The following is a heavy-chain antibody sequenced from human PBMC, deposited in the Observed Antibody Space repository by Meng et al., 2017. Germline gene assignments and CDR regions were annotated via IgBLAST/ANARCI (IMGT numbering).Heavy chain of an antibody. D-gene: IGHD6-19*01. J-gene: IGHJ4*02. Sequence: GEQVHSGAECKKPWSSGKVPDKASGYHCTRFGISWVRQAHGHGLEWMGWISAYNGNTNYAQKLQGRVTMTTDTSTSTAYMGLGSLRSDDTAVYYCARGGIAVAIDYWGQGTLVTVSS. CDR3: ARGGIAVAIDY. V-gene: IGHV1-18*01. CDR2: ISAYNGNT. CDR1: GYHCTRFG.